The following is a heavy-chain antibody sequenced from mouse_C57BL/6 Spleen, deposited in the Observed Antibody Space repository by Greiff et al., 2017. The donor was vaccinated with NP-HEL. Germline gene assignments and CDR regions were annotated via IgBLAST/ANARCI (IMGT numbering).Heavy chain of an antibody. CDR2: IHPSDSDT. J-gene: IGHJ4*01. V-gene: IGHV1-74*01. CDR1: GYTFTSYW. Sequence: QVQLQQPGAELVKPGASVKVSCKASGYTFTSYWMHWVKQRPGQGLEWIGRIHPSDSDTNYNQKFKGKATLTVDKSTSTAYMQLSSLTSEDAAVYYCARTSQATGAMDYWGQGTSVTVSS. D-gene: IGHD3-2*02. CDR3: ARTSQATGAMDY.